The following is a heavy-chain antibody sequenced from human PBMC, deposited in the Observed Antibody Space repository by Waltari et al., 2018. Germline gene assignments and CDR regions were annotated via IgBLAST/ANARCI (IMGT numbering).Heavy chain of an antibody. CDR2: IKTDGRGT. CDR3: AIGGVETSWYWRY. CDR1: GFTFSSSW. D-gene: IGHD6-13*01. Sequence: EVQVVESGGGLVQPGGSLRLSCAASGFTFSSSWMTWVRQAPGKGREWVCNIKTDGRGTDYVEPVKGRLTISRDNTKNSLYLQMSSRRAEDTAVYYCAIGGVETSWYWRYWGQGTLVTVSS. V-gene: IGHV3-7*01. J-gene: IGHJ4*02.